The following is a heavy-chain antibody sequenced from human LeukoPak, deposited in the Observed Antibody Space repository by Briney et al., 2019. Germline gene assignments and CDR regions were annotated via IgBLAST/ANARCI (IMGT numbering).Heavy chain of an antibody. J-gene: IGHJ4*02. Sequence: SETLSLTCAVYGGSFSGYYWCWIRQPRGKGLEWMGEINHSGSTNYNPSLKSRVTISVDTSKNQFSLKLSSVTAADTAVYYCARGRARLGYCFSTSCYPHYWGQGTLVTVSS. D-gene: IGHD2-2*01. CDR2: INHSGST. CDR3: ARGRARLGYCFSTSCYPHY. CDR1: GGSFSGYY. V-gene: IGHV4-34*01.